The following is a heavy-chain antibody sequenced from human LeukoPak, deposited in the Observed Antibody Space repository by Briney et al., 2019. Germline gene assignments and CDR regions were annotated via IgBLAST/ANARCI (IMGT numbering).Heavy chain of an antibody. CDR3: ARYASGSYYWFDP. CDR1: GGSISSSSYY. D-gene: IGHD3-10*01. V-gene: IGHV4-39*01. J-gene: IGHJ5*02. CDR2: IYYSGST. Sequence: SETLSLTCTVSGGSISSSSYYWGWIRQPPGKGLEWIGSIYYSGSTYCNPSLKSRVTISVDTSKSQFSLKLSSVTTADTALYYCARYASGSYYWFDPWGQGTLVTVSS.